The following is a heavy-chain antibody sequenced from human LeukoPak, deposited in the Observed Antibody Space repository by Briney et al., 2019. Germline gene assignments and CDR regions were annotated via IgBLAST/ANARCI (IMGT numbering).Heavy chain of an antibody. CDR3: TTDHSYYYDSSGYYYRDY. V-gene: IGHV3-15*01. Sequence: KSGGSLRLSCAASGFTFSNAWMSWVRQAPGKGLEWVGRIKSRTDGGTTDYAAPVKGRFTISRDDSKNTLYLQMNSLKTEDTAVYYCTTDHSYYYDSSGYYYRDYWGQGTLVTVSS. D-gene: IGHD3-22*01. J-gene: IGHJ4*02. CDR1: GFTFSNAW. CDR2: IKSRTDGGTT.